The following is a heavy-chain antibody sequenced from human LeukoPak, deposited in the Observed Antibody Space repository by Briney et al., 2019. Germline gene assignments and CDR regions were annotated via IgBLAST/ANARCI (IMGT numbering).Heavy chain of an antibody. J-gene: IGHJ4*02. D-gene: IGHD6-19*01. CDR1: GFTFNRNA. CDR3: VRRGDASSGWGDHDY. Sequence: GGSLRLSRAASGFTFNRNAISWVRPAPGKGLEWVSTIGGSGDKTFYADSVKGRFTISRDNSKNMLHLQMSSLTGEDTALYYCVRRGDASSGWGDHDYWGQGALVTVSS. V-gene: IGHV3-23*01. CDR2: IGGSGDKT.